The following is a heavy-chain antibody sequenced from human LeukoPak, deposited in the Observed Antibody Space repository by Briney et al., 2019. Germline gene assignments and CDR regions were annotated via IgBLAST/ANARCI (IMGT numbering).Heavy chain of an antibody. CDR2: MNPNSGNT. V-gene: IGHV1-8*01. D-gene: IGHD3-9*01. J-gene: IGHJ6*02. CDR1: GYTFTSYD. CDR3: ARVYGADWLFESYYYGMDV. Sequence: GASVKVSCKVSGYTFTSYDINWVRQATGQGLEWMGWMNPNSGNTGYAQKFQGGVTMTRNTSISTAYMELSSLRSEDTAVYYCARVYGADWLFESYYYGMDVWGQGTTVTVSS.